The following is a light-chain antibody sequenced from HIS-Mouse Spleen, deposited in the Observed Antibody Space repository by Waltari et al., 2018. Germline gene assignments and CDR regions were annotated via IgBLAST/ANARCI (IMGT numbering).Light chain of an antibody. CDR2: RNN. Sequence: QSVLTQPPSASGTPGQRVTISCSGSSSNTGSNYVYWYQQLPGKGPKLLIYRNNQRTSGVPDRSFGSKSGTSASLAISGLRSEDEADYYCAAWDDSLSGPVFGGGTKLTVL. V-gene: IGLV1-47*01. CDR3: AAWDDSLSGPV. CDR1: SSNTGSNY. J-gene: IGLJ3*02.